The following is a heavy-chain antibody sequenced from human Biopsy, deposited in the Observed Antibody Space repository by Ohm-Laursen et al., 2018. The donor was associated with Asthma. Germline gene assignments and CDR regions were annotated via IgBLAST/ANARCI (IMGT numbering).Heavy chain of an antibody. CDR3: VRDGTDDAFDI. D-gene: IGHD1-1*01. Sequence: SLRLSCSASGFSFSNFAIHWVRQAPGKGLEWVGVMSKDASTQDYADSVKGRFTMARDNSKNTLDLQMNSLREEDTAVYYCVRDGTDDAFDIWGQGTVVSVSS. CDR2: MSKDASTQ. J-gene: IGHJ3*02. CDR1: GFSFSNFA. V-gene: IGHV3-30*01.